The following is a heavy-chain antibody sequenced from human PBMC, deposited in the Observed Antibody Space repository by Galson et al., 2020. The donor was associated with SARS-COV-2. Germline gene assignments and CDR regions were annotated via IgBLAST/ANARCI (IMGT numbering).Heavy chain of an antibody. Sequence: SETLSLTCAVSGGSIRSRNWWSWVRQPPGKGLEWHGENYHSGSTHYNPSLKSRVTISVDKSKNQFSLKLSSVTAADTAVYYCARGRSRWTGNVYFDYWGQGTLVTVSS. CDR2: NYHSGST. V-gene: IGHV4-4*02. CDR3: ARGRSRWTGNVYFDY. J-gene: IGHJ4*02. D-gene: IGHD6-13*01. CDR1: GGSIRSRNW.